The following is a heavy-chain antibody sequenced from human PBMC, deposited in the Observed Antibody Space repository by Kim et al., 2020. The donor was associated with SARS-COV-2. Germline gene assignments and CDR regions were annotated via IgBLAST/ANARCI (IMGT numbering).Heavy chain of an antibody. CDR2: IYYSGST. J-gene: IGHJ5*02. D-gene: IGHD3-10*01. CDR3: ASQVSGCYFFPFGP. CDR1: GGSISSYY. Sequence: SETLSLTCTVSGGSISSYYWSWIRQPPGKGLEWIGYIYYSGSTNYNPSLKSRVTISVDTSKNQFSLKLSSVTAADTAVYYCASQVSGCYFFPFGPWGQGTLVSVSS. V-gene: IGHV4-59*01.